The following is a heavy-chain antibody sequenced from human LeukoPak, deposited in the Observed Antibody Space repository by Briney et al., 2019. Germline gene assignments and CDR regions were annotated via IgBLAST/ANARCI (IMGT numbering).Heavy chain of an antibody. CDR1: GYTFTGYY. J-gene: IGHJ2*01. CDR2: INPNSGGT. CDR3: ARASSGWYGNWYFDL. V-gene: IGHV1-2*04. D-gene: IGHD6-19*01. Sequence: ASVKGSCKASGYTFTGYYMHWVRQAPGQGLEWMGWINPNSGGTNYAQKFQGWVTMTRDTSISTAYMELSRLRSDDTAVYYCARASSGWYGNWYFDLWGRGTLVTVSS.